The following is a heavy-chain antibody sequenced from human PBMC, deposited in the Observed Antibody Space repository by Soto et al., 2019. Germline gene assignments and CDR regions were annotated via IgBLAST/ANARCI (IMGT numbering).Heavy chain of an antibody. CDR1: GGTFSSYA. V-gene: IGHV1-69*01. D-gene: IGHD5-18*01. CDR2: IIPIFGTA. CDR3: ARSDTAMVLYYYYYGMDV. J-gene: IGHJ6*02. Sequence: QVQLVQSGAEVKKPGSSVKVSCKASGGTFSSYAISWVRQAPGQGLEWMGGIIPIFGTANYAQKFQGRVTITADESRSTAYMELSSLRSEDTAVYYCARSDTAMVLYYYYYGMDVWGQGTTVTVSS.